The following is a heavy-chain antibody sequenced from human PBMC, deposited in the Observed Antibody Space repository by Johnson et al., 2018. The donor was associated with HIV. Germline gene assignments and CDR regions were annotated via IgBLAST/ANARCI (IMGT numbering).Heavy chain of an antibody. Sequence: VQLVESGGGVVRPGGSLRLSCAASGFTFSSYWMHWFRQAPGNGLVWVSHTNSDGTSTSYADSVKGRFTIYRDNAKNKRYVQMNSLRGEDTAGYYCASDRSGTVFVYDAFDIWGQGTMVTVSS. CDR1: GFTFSSYW. CDR2: TNSDGTST. J-gene: IGHJ3*02. V-gene: IGHV3-74*02. D-gene: IGHD1-14*01. CDR3: ASDRSGTVFVYDAFDI.